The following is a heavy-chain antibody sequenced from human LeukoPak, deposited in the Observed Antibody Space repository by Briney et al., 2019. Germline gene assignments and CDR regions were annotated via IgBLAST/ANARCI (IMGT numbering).Heavy chain of an antibody. CDR1: GGSISSGGYY. CDR2: IYYSGST. Sequence: SETLSLTCTVSGGSISSGGYYWSWIRQHPGQGLEWIGYIYYSGSTYYNPSLKSRVTISVDTSKNQFSLKLSSVTAADTAVYYCARDRKVYGDYAKWFDPWGQGTLVTVSS. J-gene: IGHJ5*02. D-gene: IGHD4-17*01. V-gene: IGHV4-31*03. CDR3: ARDRKVYGDYAKWFDP.